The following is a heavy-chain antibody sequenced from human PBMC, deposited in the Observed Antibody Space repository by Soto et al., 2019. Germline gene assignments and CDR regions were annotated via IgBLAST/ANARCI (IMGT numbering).Heavy chain of an antibody. D-gene: IGHD3-9*01. V-gene: IGHV4-31*03. J-gene: IGHJ3*02. CDR3: ARDTYYDILTGYHPDAFDI. Sequence: PSETLSLTCTVSGGSISSGGYYWSWIRQHPGKGXEWIGYIYYSGSTYYNPSLKSRVTISVDTSKNQFSLKLSSVTAADTAVYYCARDTYYDILTGYHPDAFDIWGQGTMVTVSS. CDR2: IYYSGST. CDR1: GGSISSGGYY.